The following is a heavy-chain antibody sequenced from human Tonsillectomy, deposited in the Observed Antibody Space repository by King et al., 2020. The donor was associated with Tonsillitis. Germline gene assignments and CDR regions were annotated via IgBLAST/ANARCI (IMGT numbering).Heavy chain of an antibody. CDR3: ARELSSTSSGWFPQDL. D-gene: IGHD6-19*01. V-gene: IGHV1-46*01. CDR1: GYTFTSYY. Sequence: VQLVESGAEVKKPGASVKVSCKASGYTFTSYYMHWVRQAPGQGLEWMGIINPSGGSTSYAQKFQGRVTMTRDTSTSTVYMELSSLRSEDTAVYYCARELSSTSSGWFPQDLGGQGNLVTVS. J-gene: IGHJ5*02. CDR2: INPSGGST.